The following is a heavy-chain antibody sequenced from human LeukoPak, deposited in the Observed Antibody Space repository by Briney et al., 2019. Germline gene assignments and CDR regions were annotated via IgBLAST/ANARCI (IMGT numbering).Heavy chain of an antibody. CDR3: AIDVTSTDHF. D-gene: IGHD4-17*01. Sequence: GASVKVSCKVSGYTSRNICIRWGRQAPGQGLEWMGWISGNNDNPNYGQKFQGRLTVTTDSSTSTAYMELRNLRSDDTAVYYCAIDVTSTDHFWGQETLVTVSS. CDR2: ISGNNDNP. V-gene: IGHV1-18*01. CDR1: GYTSRNIC. J-gene: IGHJ4*02.